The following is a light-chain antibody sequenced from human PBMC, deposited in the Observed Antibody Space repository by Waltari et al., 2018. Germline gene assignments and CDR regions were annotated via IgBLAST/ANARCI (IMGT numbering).Light chain of an antibody. V-gene: IGKV2-28*01. CDR3: MQALQLPKT. Sequence: EIVMTQSPLSLPVTPGQPASFSCRSSQSLQHANSASYLDWYLQRPGQSPQLLIYLASSRASGVPDRFSGSGSGTHFTLTISRVEAEDIGIYYCMQALQLPKTFGQGTKVEFK. CDR1: QSLQHANSASY. J-gene: IGKJ1*01. CDR2: LAS.